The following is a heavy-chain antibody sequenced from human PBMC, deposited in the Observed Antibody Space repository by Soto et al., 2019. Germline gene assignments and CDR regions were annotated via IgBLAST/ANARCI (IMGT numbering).Heavy chain of an antibody. CDR3: AKDTRSWPLDGGWFDP. Sequence: QVQLVESGGDVVQPGRSLRLSCAASGFTFSSYGMHWVRQAPGKGLEWVAVISYDGSNKYYADSVKGRFTISRDNSKNMRYLQMNSLSADATAVYYCAKDTRSWPLDGGWFDPWGQGTLVTVSS. V-gene: IGHV3-30*18. CDR2: ISYDGSNK. D-gene: IGHD3-10*01. J-gene: IGHJ5*02. CDR1: GFTFSSYG.